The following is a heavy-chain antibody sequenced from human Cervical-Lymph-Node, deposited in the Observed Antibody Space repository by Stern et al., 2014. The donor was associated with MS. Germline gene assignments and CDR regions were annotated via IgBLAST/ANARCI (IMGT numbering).Heavy chain of an antibody. CDR2: VYYNGST. Sequence: QVQLQESGPGMVKPSETPSLTCTVSGGSIRTFSWSWIRQPPGRGLEWIGCVYYNGSTTHNPSLKRRVTMSVDTSKSQLSLRLHSVTAADTAVYYCARHSVGVKDFDSWGQGTLVTVSS. V-gene: IGHV4-59*01. D-gene: IGHD4-23*01. CDR1: GGSIRTFS. CDR3: ARHSVGVKDFDS. J-gene: IGHJ4*02.